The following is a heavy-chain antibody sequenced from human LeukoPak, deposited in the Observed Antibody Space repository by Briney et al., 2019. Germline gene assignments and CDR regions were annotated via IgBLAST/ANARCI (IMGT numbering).Heavy chain of an antibody. J-gene: IGHJ4*02. CDR3: ARARWVAGSFYFDY. V-gene: IGHV3-7*04. Sequence: GGSLRLSCAVSGFTFSDYWMSWVRQAPGKGLEWVANIRQDGNEIYYVDSVKGRFTISRDNAKNSLSLQMTSLRVEDTAVYYCARARWVAGSFYFDYWGQGTLVTVSS. CDR1: GFTFSDYW. CDR2: IRQDGNEI. D-gene: IGHD1-26*01.